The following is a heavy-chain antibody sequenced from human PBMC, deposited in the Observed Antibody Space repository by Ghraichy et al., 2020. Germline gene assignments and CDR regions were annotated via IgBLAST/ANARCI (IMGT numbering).Heavy chain of an antibody. CDR2: IKSDGSST. CDR1: GFTLSNYW. Sequence: LSLTCAASGFTLSNYWMHWVRQAPGEGLVWVSRIKSDGSSTIYADSVKGRFTISRDNAKNTLYLQMNSLRAEDTAVYYCAREYCSGGRCFFGTGGSHFDYWGQGTRVTVSS. D-gene: IGHD2-15*01. J-gene: IGHJ4*02. V-gene: IGHV3-74*01. CDR3: AREYCSGGRCFFGTGGSHFDY.